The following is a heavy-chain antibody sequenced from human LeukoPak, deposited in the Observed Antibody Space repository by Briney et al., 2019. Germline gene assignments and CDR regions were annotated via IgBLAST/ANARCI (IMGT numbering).Heavy chain of an antibody. D-gene: IGHD3-22*01. Sequence: SVKVSCKASGGTFSSYAISWVRQAPGQGLEWMGRIIPIFGTANYAQKFQGRVTITTDESTSTAYMELSSLGSEDTAVYYCLRDSSGYYVDWGQGTLVTVSS. CDR2: IIPIFGTA. V-gene: IGHV1-69*05. CDR1: GGTFSSYA. J-gene: IGHJ4*02. CDR3: LRDSSGYYVD.